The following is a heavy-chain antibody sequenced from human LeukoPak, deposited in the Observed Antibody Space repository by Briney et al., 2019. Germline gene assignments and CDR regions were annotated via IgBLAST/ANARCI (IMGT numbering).Heavy chain of an antibody. Sequence: SETLSLTCTVSGGSISSGDYYWSWIRQPPGKGLEWIGYIYYSGSTYYNPSLKSRVTISVDTSKNQFSQKLSSVTAADTAVYYCARVAIYGSGSSPALDPWGQGTLVTVSS. V-gene: IGHV4-30-4*01. J-gene: IGHJ5*02. CDR1: GGSISSGDYY. CDR2: IYYSGST. CDR3: ARVAIYGSGSSPALDP. D-gene: IGHD3-10*01.